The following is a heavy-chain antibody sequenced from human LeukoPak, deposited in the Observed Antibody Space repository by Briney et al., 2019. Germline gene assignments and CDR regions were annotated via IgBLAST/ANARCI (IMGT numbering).Heavy chain of an antibody. CDR2: INHSGST. CDR1: GGSFSGYY. CDR3: ARGLQLGYCSGGSCYYWFDP. D-gene: IGHD2-15*01. Sequence: SETLSLTCAVYGGSFSGYYWSWIRQPPGKGLEWIGEINHSGSTNYNLSLKSRVTISADTSKNQFSLNLRSVIAADTAVYYCARGLQLGYCSGGSCYYWFDPWGQGTRVTVSS. V-gene: IGHV4-34*01. J-gene: IGHJ5*02.